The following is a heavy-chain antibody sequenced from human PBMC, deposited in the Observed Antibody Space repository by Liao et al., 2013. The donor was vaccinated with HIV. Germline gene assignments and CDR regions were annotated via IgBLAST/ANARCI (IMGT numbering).Heavy chain of an antibody. D-gene: IGHD3-16*01. J-gene: IGHJ4*02. CDR3: ASNINDYVWGGYWPFDS. CDR2: IYYSGST. CDR1: GGSIGSYY. V-gene: IGHV4-59*12. Sequence: QLQLQESGPGLVKPSETLSLTCTVSGGSIGSYYWSWIRQPPGKGLEWIGYIYYSGSTNYNPSLKSRVTISVDTSKNQFSLKLSSVTAADTAVYYCASNINDYVWGGYWPFDSWGQGTLVTVTS.